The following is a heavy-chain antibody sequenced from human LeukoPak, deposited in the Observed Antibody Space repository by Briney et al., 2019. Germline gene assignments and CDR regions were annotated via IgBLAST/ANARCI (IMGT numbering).Heavy chain of an antibody. CDR2: VYYTGST. CDR1: GGSLTSGSFY. CDR3: ARVGSSGSPGDNWFDP. V-gene: IGHV4-61*01. J-gene: IGHJ5*02. D-gene: IGHD6-19*01. Sequence: SETLSLTCTVSGGSLTSGSFYWSWLRQPPGKGPEWIGYVYYTGSTKYNPSLQSRVAISVDTSQNQFSLRLTSVTAADTAVYYCARVGSSGSPGDNWFDPWGQGTLVTVSS.